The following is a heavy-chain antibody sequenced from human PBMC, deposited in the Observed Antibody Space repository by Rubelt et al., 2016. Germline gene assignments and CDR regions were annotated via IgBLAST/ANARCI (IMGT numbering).Heavy chain of an antibody. CDR2: ISSSSSTI. CDR3: ATQGYCSSTSCYGAY. D-gene: IGHD2-2*01. V-gene: IGHV3-48*02. Sequence: EVQLVESGGGLVQPGGSLRLSCAASGFTFSSYSMNWVRQAPGKGLEWVSYISSSSSTIYYAASVKGRFPIPRENAKTSRYLQMNSLRDEDTAVYYCATQGYCSSTSCYGAYWGQGTLVTVSS. CDR1: GFTFSSYS. J-gene: IGHJ4*02.